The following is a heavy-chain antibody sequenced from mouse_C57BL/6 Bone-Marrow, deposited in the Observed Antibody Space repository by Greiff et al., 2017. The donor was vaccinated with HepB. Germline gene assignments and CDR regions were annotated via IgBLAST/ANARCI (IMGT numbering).Heavy chain of an antibody. V-gene: IGHV1-55*01. J-gene: IGHJ2*01. CDR3: ALLLQLYYVDY. CDR2: IYPGSGST. Sequence: QVQLQQPGAELVKPGASVKMSCKASGYTFTSYWITWVKQRPGQGLEWIGDIYPGSGSTNYNEKFKSKATLTVDPSTSTAYMQLSSLTSEDSAVYYCALLLQLYYVDYWCQGTALTVTA. D-gene: IGHD1-1*01. CDR1: GYTFTSYW.